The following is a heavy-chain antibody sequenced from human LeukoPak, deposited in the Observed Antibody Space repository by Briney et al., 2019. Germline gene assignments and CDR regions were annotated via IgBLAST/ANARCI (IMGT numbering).Heavy chain of an antibody. V-gene: IGHV1-18*01. J-gene: IGHJ4*02. CDR3: ARVYYDILTGYLYPGY. Sequence: ASVKVSCKASGYTFTSYGISWVRQAPGQGLEWMGWISAYNGNTNYAQKLQGRVTMTTDTSTSTAYMELRSLRSDDTAVYYCARVYYDILTGYLYPGYWGQGTLVTVSS. CDR2: ISAYNGNT. D-gene: IGHD3-9*01. CDR1: GYTFTSYG.